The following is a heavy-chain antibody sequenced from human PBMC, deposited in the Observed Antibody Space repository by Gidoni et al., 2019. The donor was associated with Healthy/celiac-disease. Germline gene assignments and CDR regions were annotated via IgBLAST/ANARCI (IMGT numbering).Heavy chain of an antibody. CDR3: ARELMLGEPDAFDI. V-gene: IGHV2-5*01. CDR2: IYWNDDK. Sequence: QITLKESGPTLVKPTQTLTLTCTFSGFSLSTSGVGVGWIRQPPGKALEWLALIYWNDDKRYSPSLKSRLTITKDTSKNQVVLTMTNMDPVDTATYYCARELMLGEPDAFDIWGQGTMVTVFS. CDR1: GFSLSTSGVG. J-gene: IGHJ3*02. D-gene: IGHD2-8*01.